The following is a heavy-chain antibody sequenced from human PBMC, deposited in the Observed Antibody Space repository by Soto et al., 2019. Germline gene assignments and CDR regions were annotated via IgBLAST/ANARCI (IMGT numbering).Heavy chain of an antibody. Sequence: ASVKVSCKASGYTFTSYGISWVRQAPGQGPEWMGWISAYNGNTNYAQKLQGRVTMTTDTSTSTAYMELRSLRSDDTAVYYCARVLGYDFWSGYPDAFDIWGQGTMVTV. J-gene: IGHJ3*02. V-gene: IGHV1-18*01. CDR2: ISAYNGNT. CDR1: GYTFTSYG. D-gene: IGHD3-3*01. CDR3: ARVLGYDFWSGYPDAFDI.